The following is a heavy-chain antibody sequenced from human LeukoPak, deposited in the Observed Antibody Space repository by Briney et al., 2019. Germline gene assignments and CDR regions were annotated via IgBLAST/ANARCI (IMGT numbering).Heavy chain of an antibody. Sequence: GGSLRLSCAASGFTFSSYWMSWVRQAPGKGLEWVAFIRYDGNNKYYADSVKGRFTISRDNSKNTLYLQMNSLRAEDTAVYYCAKLQTSYDSSGYFYTPDYWGQGTLVTVSS. J-gene: IGHJ4*02. CDR2: IRYDGNNK. D-gene: IGHD3-22*01. V-gene: IGHV3-30*02. CDR3: AKLQTSYDSSGYFYTPDY. CDR1: GFTFSSYW.